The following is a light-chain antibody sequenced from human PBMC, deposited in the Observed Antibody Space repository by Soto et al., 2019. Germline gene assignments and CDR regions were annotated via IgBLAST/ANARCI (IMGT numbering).Light chain of an antibody. CDR3: QQYYSYPLT. J-gene: IGKJ1*01. V-gene: IGKV1-8*01. Sequence: AIRMTQSPSSLSASTGDRVTITCRASQGISSYLAWYQQKPGKAPKLLIYAASTLQSGVPSRFSGSGSGTDFTLTISCLQSEVFATYYCQQYYSYPLTFCQGTKVDIK. CDR2: AAS. CDR1: QGISSY.